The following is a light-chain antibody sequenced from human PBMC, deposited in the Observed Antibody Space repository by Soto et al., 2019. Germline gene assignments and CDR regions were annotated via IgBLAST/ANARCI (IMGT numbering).Light chain of an antibody. J-gene: IGKJ4*01. Sequence: EIVLTQSPGTLSWSPGETATLFCRASQTIGRNYLAWYQQKPGQAPRLLIFGTSTRATGIPDRFSGSGSGTDFTLSISRLEPEDFAVYYCQQYASSPLLTFGGGTKVEIK. CDR3: QQYASSPLLT. CDR1: QTIGRNY. V-gene: IGKV3-20*01. CDR2: GTS.